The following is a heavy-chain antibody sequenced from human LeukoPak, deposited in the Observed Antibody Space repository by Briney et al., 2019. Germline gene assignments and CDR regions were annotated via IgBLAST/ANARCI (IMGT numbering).Heavy chain of an antibody. CDR3: HTAMVDFDY. D-gene: IGHD5-18*01. Sequence: ASVTVSCRASGYTFTSYATHWVRQAPGQRLEWIGWINAGNGNTKYSQKFQGRVTITRDTSASTAYMELSSLRSEDTAVYYCHTAMVDFDYWGQGTLVTVSS. J-gene: IGHJ4*02. V-gene: IGHV1-3*01. CDR1: GYTFTSYA. CDR2: INAGNGNT.